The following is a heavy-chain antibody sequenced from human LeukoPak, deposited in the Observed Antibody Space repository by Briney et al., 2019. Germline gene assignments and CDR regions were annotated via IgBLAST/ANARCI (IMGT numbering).Heavy chain of an antibody. D-gene: IGHD4-17*01. J-gene: IGHJ5*01. V-gene: IGHV3-23*01. CDR3: AKGAMNDYGDYQSWFDP. Sequence: GGSLRLSCAASGFTFSSYAMSWVRQAPGKGLEWVSAISGSGGSTYYADSVKGRFTISRDNSKNTLYLQMNSLRAEDTAVYYCAKGAMNDYGDYQSWFDPWGQGTTVTVSS. CDR2: ISGSGGST. CDR1: GFTFSSYA.